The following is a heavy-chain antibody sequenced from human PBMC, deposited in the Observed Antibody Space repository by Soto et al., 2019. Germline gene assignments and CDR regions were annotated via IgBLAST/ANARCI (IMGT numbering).Heavy chain of an antibody. CDR1: GGSFSGYY. V-gene: IGHV4-34*01. D-gene: IGHD6-13*01. CDR3: ARGRAGSSWTHYYYYMDV. Sequence: QVQLQQWGAGLLKPSETLSLTCAVYGGSFSGYYWSWIRQPPGKGLEWIGEINHSGSTNYNPSLKSRVTISVDTSKNQFSLKLSSVTAADTAVYYCARGRAGSSWTHYYYYMDVWGKGTTVTVSS. CDR2: INHSGST. J-gene: IGHJ6*03.